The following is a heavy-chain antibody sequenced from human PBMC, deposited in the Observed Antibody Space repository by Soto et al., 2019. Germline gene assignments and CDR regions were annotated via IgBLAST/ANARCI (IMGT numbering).Heavy chain of an antibody. V-gene: IGHV1-69*13. CDR2: IIPIFGTA. CDR1: GGTFSSYA. D-gene: IGHD6-13*01. CDR3: ARVYIAAAHSGKNWFDP. Sequence: SVKVSCKASGGTFSSYAISWVRQAPGQGLEWMGGIIPIFGTANYAQKFQGRVTITADESTSTAYMELSSLRSEDTAVYYCARVYIAAAHSGKNWFDPWGQGALVTVSS. J-gene: IGHJ5*02.